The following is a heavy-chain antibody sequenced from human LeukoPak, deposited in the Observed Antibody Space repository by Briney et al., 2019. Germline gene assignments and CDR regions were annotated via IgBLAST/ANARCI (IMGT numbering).Heavy chain of an antibody. Sequence: GASLQISSKGSGSTFTNYWIGWVRQMPGKGLEWMGNIYPGDSDTRYSPSFQGQVTISADKSISTAYLQWSSLKASDTAMYYCAGAGIAVAGNAEYFQHWGQGTLVTVSS. CDR2: IYPGDSDT. D-gene: IGHD6-19*01. J-gene: IGHJ1*01. V-gene: IGHV5-51*01. CDR3: AGAGIAVAGNAEYFQH. CDR1: GSTFTNYW.